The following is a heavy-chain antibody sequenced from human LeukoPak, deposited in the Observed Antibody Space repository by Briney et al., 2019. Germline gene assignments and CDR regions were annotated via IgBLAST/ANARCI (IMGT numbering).Heavy chain of an antibody. CDR1: GYTFTSYG. V-gene: IGHV1-18*01. CDR3: ARDSAVAGDIWFDP. J-gene: IGHJ5*02. D-gene: IGHD6-19*01. Sequence: ASVKVSCKASGYTFTSYGISWVRQAPGQGHEWMGWISAYNGNTNYAQRLQGRVTMTTDTSTSTAYMELRSLRSDDTAVYYCARDSAVAGDIWFDPWGQGTLVTVSS. CDR2: ISAYNGNT.